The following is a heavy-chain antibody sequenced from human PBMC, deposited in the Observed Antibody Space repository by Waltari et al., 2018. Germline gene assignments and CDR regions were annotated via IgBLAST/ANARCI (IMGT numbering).Heavy chain of an antibody. CDR3: ASLRKTYCSGGSCYSSYFDY. V-gene: IGHV4-4*02. D-gene: IGHD2-15*01. Sequence: QVQLQESGPGLVKPSGTLSLTCAVSGGSISRSNWWSWVRPPPGQGREWIGELYHSGSTNYNPSLKSRVTISVDKSKNQFSLKLSSVTAADTAVYYCASLRKTYCSGGSCYSSYFDYWGQGTLVTVSS. CDR2: LYHSGST. CDR1: GGSISRSNW. J-gene: IGHJ4*02.